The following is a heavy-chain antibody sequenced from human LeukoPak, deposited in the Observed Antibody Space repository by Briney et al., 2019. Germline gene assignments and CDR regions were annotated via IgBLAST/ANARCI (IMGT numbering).Heavy chain of an antibody. CDR2: IYYSGST. J-gene: IGHJ4*02. D-gene: IGHD6-19*01. V-gene: IGHV4-39*01. Sequence: PSETLSLTCTVSGGSISSSSYYWGWIRQPPGKGLEWIGSIYYSGSTYYNPSLKSRVTISVDASKNQFSLKLSSVTAADTAVYYCARHRVRQWLVRYYFDYWGQGTLATVSS. CDR1: GGSISSSSYY. CDR3: ARHRVRQWLVRYYFDY.